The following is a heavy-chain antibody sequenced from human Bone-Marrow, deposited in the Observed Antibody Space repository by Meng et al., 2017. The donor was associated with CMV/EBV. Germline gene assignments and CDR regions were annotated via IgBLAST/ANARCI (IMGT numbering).Heavy chain of an antibody. CDR1: GYTFTSYY. J-gene: IGHJ6*02. V-gene: IGHV1-46*01. CDR2: INPSGGST. Sequence: ASVKVSCKASGYTFTSYYMHWVRQAPGQGLEWMGIINPSGGSTSYAQKFQGRVTMTRDTSTSTVYMELSSLRSEDTAVYYCARDASPRFLEWLYYYYYYGMDVWGQGTTVTVSS. CDR3: ARDASPRFLEWLYYYYYYGMDV. D-gene: IGHD3-3*01.